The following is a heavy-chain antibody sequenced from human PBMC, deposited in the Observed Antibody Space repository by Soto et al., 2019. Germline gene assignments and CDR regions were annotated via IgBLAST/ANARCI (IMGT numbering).Heavy chain of an antibody. Sequence: QVQLQESGPGLVKPSQTLSLTCTVSGGSISSGGYYWSWIRQHPGKGLEWIGYIYYSGSTYYNPSRKSRVTISVDTSKNQCARKLSSVTAADTAVYYCARATGDSSGSTYYYYGMDVWGQGTTVTVSS. D-gene: IGHD3-22*01. CDR1: GGSISSGGYY. CDR2: IYYSGST. J-gene: IGHJ6*02. CDR3: ARATGDSSGSTYYYYGMDV. V-gene: IGHV4-31*03.